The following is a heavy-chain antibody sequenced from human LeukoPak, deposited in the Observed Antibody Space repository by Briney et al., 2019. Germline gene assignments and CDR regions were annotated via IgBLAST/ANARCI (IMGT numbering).Heavy chain of an antibody. CDR1: GFTVNSNY. CDR3: ARDRGITIFGVVGGWFDP. D-gene: IGHD3-3*01. Sequence: GGSLRLSCAASGFTVNSNYMSWVRQAPGKGLEWVSVIYAAGGTYYADSVKGRFTISRDNAKNSLYLQMNSLRAEDTAVYYCARDRGITIFGVVGGWFDPWGQGTLVTVSS. V-gene: IGHV3-53*01. CDR2: IYAAGGT. J-gene: IGHJ5*02.